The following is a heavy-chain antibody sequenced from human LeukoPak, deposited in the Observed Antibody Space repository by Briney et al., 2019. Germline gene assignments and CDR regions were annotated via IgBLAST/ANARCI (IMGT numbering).Heavy chain of an antibody. CDR3: ARGRNYGSGNYVFDY. Sequence: PGGSLRLSCAASGFTFRTYGMRWVREARGKGLGGVSRISGSGETTNCADSVKGWFTISRDNSKNTGYLQMNSLTAEDTAVYYCARGRNYGSGNYVFDYWGQGTLVTVSS. CDR1: GFTFRTYG. J-gene: IGHJ4*02. CDR2: ISGSGETT. V-gene: IGHV3-23*01. D-gene: IGHD3-10*01.